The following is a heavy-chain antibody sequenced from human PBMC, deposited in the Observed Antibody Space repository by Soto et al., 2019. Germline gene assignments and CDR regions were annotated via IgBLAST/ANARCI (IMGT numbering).Heavy chain of an antibody. Sequence: QVQLVQSGAEVKKPGSSVKVSCTASGGTFNSYTLNWVRQAPGQRLEWVGSVNPIGGMSISSSKYQGRVTMTADKSTSKAYMELTGLKSEDTAVYYCATRYGSGSTNFASWGQGTLVTVSS. CDR2: VNPIGGMS. CDR1: GGTFNSYT. V-gene: IGHV1-69*02. J-gene: IGHJ4*02. CDR3: ATRYGSGSTNFAS. D-gene: IGHD3-10*01.